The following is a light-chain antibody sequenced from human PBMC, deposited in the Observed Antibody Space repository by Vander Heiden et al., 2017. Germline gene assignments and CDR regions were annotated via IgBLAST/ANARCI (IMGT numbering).Light chain of an antibody. J-gene: IGLJ3*02. V-gene: IGLV2-14*03. Sequence: QTALTQSASVSGSPGQSITTSCTGTSSDIVGYKYLSWYQQVPGKATKLWIYDVSNRPSGVSNRFSGSKSGGTASLTISGVQAEDDGDYYCSSYTSTSTWVFGGGTKLTVL. CDR3: SSYTSTSTWV. CDR1: SSDIVGYKY. CDR2: DVS.